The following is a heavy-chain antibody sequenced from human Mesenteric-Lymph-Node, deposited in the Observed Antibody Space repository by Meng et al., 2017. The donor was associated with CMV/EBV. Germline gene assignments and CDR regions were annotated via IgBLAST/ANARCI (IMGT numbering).Heavy chain of an antibody. Sequence: SETLSLTCTVSGGSISSSSYYWGWIRQPPGKGLEWIGSIYYSGSTYYNPSLKSRVAISADTSNNQFSLKLSSVTAADTAVYYCARAEDIVVVPAAMYGFDPWGQGTLVTVSS. CDR2: IYYSGST. D-gene: IGHD2-2*01. J-gene: IGHJ5*02. CDR1: GGSISSSSYY. CDR3: ARAEDIVVVPAAMYGFDP. V-gene: IGHV4-39*07.